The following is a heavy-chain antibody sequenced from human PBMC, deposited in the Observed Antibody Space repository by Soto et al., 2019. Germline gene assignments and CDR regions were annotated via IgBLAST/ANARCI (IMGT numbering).Heavy chain of an antibody. D-gene: IGHD6-19*01. J-gene: IGHJ5*02. CDR1: GGSISSSSYY. Sequence: QLQLQESGPGLVKPSETRSLTCTVSGGSISSSSYYWGWIRQPPGKGLEWIGSIYYSGSTYYNPSLKSRVTISVDTSKNQFSLKLSSVTAADTAVYYCARRPRSSGWFDPWGQGTLVTVSS. CDR2: IYYSGST. V-gene: IGHV4-39*01. CDR3: ARRPRSSGWFDP.